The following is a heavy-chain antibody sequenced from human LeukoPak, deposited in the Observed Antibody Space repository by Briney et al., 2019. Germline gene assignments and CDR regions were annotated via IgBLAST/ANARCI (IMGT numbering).Heavy chain of an antibody. V-gene: IGHV1-69*13. Sequence: ASVKVSCKASVGTFSSYAISWVRQAPGQGLEWMGGIIPIFGTANYAQKFQGRVTITADESTSTAYMELSSLRSEDTAVYYCAREVTIFGVVTYFDYWGQGTLVTVSS. D-gene: IGHD3-3*01. CDR2: IIPIFGTA. J-gene: IGHJ4*02. CDR1: VGTFSSYA. CDR3: AREVTIFGVVTYFDY.